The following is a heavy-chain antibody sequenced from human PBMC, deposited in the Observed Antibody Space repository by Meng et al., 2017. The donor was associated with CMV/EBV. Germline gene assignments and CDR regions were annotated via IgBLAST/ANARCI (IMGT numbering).Heavy chain of an antibody. J-gene: IGHJ6*02. CDR1: GYTFTSYY. CDR2: INPSGGST. D-gene: IGHD6-6*01. Sequence: ASVKVSCKASGYTFTSYYMHWVRQAPGQGLEWMGIINPSGGSTSYAQKFQGRVTMTRDTSTSTVYMELSSLRSEDTAVYYCARRSSIAARLSRPNYYYGMDVWGQGTTVTVSS. CDR3: ARRSSIAARLSRPNYYYGMDV. V-gene: IGHV1-46*01.